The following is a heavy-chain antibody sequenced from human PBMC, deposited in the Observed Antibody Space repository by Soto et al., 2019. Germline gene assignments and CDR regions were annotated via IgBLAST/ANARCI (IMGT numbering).Heavy chain of an antibody. V-gene: IGHV3-23*01. Sequence: EVQLLESGGGLVQPGGSLRLSCAASGFTFSTYAMSWVRQAPGKGLEWVSGLTGSGGRTYYTDSVKGRFTISRDNSKNTLYLQMNSLRAEDTAVYYCSKDRVPYDDYEGDSFDCWGQGTLVTVSS. CDR3: SKDRVPYDDYEGDSFDC. J-gene: IGHJ4*02. D-gene: IGHD4-17*01. CDR1: GFTFSTYA. CDR2: LTGSGGRT.